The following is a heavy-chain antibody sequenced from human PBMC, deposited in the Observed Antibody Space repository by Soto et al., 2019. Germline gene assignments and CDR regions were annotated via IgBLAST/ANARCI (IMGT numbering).Heavy chain of an antibody. CDR2: ISTGGAYM. CDR3: ARDIASPGGDYFDS. V-gene: IGHV3-21*06. J-gene: IGHJ4*02. CDR1: GFTFRNYN. Sequence: EVQLVESGGGLVKAGGSLRLFCTASGFTFRNYNMNWVRQALGKGLEWVSSISTGGAYMFYADSVKGRFTISRDNAQNSLFLQIDSPRAEDTAVYYCARDIASPGGDYFDSWGQGTLVTVSS. D-gene: IGHD2-21*01.